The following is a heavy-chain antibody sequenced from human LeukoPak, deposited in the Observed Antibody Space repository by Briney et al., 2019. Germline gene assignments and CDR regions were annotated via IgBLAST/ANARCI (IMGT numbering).Heavy chain of an antibody. D-gene: IGHD6-6*01. Sequence: ASVKVSCKASGYTFTSYYMHWVRQAPGQGLEWMGIINPSGGSTIYAQKFQGRVTMTEDTSTDTAYMELSSLRSEDTAVYYCATAVGSSSDYWGQGTLVTVSS. V-gene: IGHV1-46*01. CDR2: INPSGGST. CDR3: ATAVGSSSDY. J-gene: IGHJ4*02. CDR1: GYTFTSYY.